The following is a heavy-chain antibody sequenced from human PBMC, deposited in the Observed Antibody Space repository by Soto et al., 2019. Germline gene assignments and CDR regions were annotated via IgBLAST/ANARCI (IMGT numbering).Heavy chain of an antibody. CDR2: ISYDGSNK. CDR3: AVDLPYYYYGMDG. J-gene: IGHJ6*02. V-gene: IGHV3-30*03. Sequence: GGSLRLSCAASGFTFSSYGMHWVRQAPGKGLEWVAVISYDGSNKYYADSVKGRFTISRDNSKNTLYLQMNSLRAEDTAVYYCAVDLPYYYYGMDGWGQGTTVTVSS. CDR1: GFTFSSYG.